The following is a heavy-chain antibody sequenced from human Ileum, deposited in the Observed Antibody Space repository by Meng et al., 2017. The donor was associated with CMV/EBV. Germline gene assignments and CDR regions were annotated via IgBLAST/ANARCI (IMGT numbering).Heavy chain of an antibody. CDR1: GVSFIGYY. CDR3: ASGKSNLEY. V-gene: IGHV4-34*01. CDR2: FNHYRNT. J-gene: IGHJ4*02. Sequence: QLQEEGAWLFWASESLSLHLAVYGVSFIGYYRSWIRQVPGKGLEWIGEFNHYRNTNYNPSLKSRVTISVDTSKNQFSLNLSSVTAADTAVYYCASGKSNLEYWGQGTLVTVSS. D-gene: IGHD4-11*01.